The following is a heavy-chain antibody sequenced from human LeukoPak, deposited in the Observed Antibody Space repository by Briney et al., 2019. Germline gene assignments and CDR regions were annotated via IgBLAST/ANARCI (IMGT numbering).Heavy chain of an antibody. J-gene: IGHJ4*02. CDR2: TYYRSKWYN. V-gene: IGHV6-1*01. CDR3: TRAAAPFSSGKFDY. Sequence: SQTLSLTCAISGDSVSSNSATWNWIRQSPSRGLEWLGRTYYRSKWYNDYAVSVKSRITINPDTSQNQFSLQLNSVTPEDTAVYYCTRAAAPFSSGKFDYWGQGTLVTVSS. D-gene: IGHD6-19*01. CDR1: GDSVSSNSAT.